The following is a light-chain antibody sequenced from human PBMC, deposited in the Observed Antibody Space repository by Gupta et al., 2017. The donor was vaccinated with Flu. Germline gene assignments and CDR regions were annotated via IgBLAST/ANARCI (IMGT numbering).Light chain of an antibody. CDR3: QHFNSYSGT. CDR2: RAS. V-gene: IGKV1-5*03. CDR1: QTISSG. J-gene: IGKJ1*01. Sequence: DIQMTHSPSTLSASVGDGVTINCRASQTISSGLAWYQQKPGKDPKLLIYRASSLESGVPSRFSGSGSGTEFTLTISSLQPDDFATYYCQHFNSYSGTFGQGTKVEVK.